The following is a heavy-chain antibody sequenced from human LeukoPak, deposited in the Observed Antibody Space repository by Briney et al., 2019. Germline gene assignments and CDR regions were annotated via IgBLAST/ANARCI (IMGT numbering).Heavy chain of an antibody. CDR3: MARGDSYGLFDY. CDR1: GFTFSDSA. J-gene: IGHJ4*01. D-gene: IGHD5-18*01. CDR2: IRSKANTYAA. V-gene: IGHV3-73*01. Sequence: GGSLRLYCAASGFTFSDSAMHWVRQASGPGLEWVARIRSKANTYAASYAASVKGRFTISRDDSKNTASLQMNSLKTEDTAVYYCMARGDSYGLFDYWGHGTLVTVSS.